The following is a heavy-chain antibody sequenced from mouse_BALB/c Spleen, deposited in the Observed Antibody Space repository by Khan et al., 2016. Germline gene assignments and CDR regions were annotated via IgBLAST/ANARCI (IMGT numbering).Heavy chain of an antibody. V-gene: IGHV9-3-1*01. CDR2: INTYTGEP. D-gene: IGHD2-3*01. Sequence: QIQLVQSGPELKKPGETVKISCKASGYTFTNYGLNWVTQAPGKGLKWMGWINTYTGEPTYADDFKGRFAFSLETSASTAYLQINNLKNEDTATYFCASIYDGYYVGLYYAMDYWGQGTSVTVSS. J-gene: IGHJ4*01. CDR3: ASIYDGYYVGLYYAMDY. CDR1: GYTFTNYG.